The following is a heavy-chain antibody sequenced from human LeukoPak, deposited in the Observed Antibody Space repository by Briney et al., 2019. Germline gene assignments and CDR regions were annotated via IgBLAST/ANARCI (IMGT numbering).Heavy chain of an antibody. V-gene: IGHV3-23*01. Sequence: PGGSLRLSCAVSGFTYSIYAMSWVRQAPGKGLEGVSTISGSGDTYYVDSVKGRFTISRDNSKNTLYLQVNSLRAEDTAVYYCAKEGGYNYGYLDYWGQGTLVTVSS. D-gene: IGHD5-18*01. J-gene: IGHJ4*02. CDR2: ISGSGDT. CDR3: AKEGGYNYGYLDY. CDR1: GFTYSIYA.